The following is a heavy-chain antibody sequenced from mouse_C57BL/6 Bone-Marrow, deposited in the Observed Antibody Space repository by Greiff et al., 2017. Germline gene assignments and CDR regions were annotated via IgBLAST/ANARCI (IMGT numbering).Heavy chain of an antibody. CDR3: ARRDYYYGSSLYWYFDV. CDR2: IDPSGSET. J-gene: IGHJ1*03. CDR1: GYPFPSYW. Sequence: QVQLQQPGAELVRPGSSVKLSCKASGYPFPSYWLPWVKPRPIQGLEWIGHIDPSGSETHYNQKFKDKATLTVDKSSSTAYMQLSSLTSEYSAVYYCARRDYYYGSSLYWYFDVWGTGTTVTVSS. D-gene: IGHD1-1*01. V-gene: IGHV1-52*01.